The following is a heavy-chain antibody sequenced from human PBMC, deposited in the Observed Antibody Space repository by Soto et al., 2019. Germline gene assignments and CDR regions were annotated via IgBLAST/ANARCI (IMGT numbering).Heavy chain of an antibody. D-gene: IGHD2-2*01. V-gene: IGHV1-69*08. CDR2: IIPILGIA. CDR3: ARDLEGYCSSTSCYSEYFQH. J-gene: IGHJ1*01. Sequence: QVQLAQSGAEVKKPGSSVKVSCKASGGTFSSYTISWVRQAPGQGLEWMGRIIPILGIANYAQKFQGRVTITADKSTSTAYMELSSLRSEDTAVYYCARDLEGYCSSTSCYSEYFQHWGQGTLVTVSS. CDR1: GGTFSSYT.